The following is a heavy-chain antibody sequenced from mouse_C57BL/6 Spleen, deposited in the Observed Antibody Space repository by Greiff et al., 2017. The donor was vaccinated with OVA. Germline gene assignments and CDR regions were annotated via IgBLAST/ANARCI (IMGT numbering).Heavy chain of an antibody. CDR2: IDPSDSYT. D-gene: IGHD2-2*01. CDR1: GYTFTSYW. J-gene: IGHJ2*01. V-gene: IGHV1-69*01. Sequence: QVQLQQPGAELVMPGASVKLSCKASGYTFTSYWMHWVKQRPGQGLEWIGEIDPSDSYTNYNQKFKGKSTLTVDKSSSTAYMQLSSLTSEDSAVYYCARYNGYDLGNYFDYWGQGTTLTVSS. CDR3: ARYNGYDLGNYFDY.